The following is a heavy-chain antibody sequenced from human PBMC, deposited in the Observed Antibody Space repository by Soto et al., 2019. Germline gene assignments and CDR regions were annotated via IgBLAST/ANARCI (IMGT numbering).Heavy chain of an antibody. CDR3: ARVQGGYGSGSYYRIPAVLGMDV. CDR1: GGSISSGGYY. CDR2: IDYSGST. D-gene: IGHD3-10*01. V-gene: IGHV4-31*03. J-gene: IGHJ6*02. Sequence: QVQLQESGPGLVKPSQTLSLTCTVSGGSISSGGYYWSWIRQHPGKGLEWIGYIDYSGSTYDNPSLKSRVTISVDTSKHQFSLKLSSVTAADTAVYYCARVQGGYGSGSYYRIPAVLGMDVWGQGTTVTVSS.